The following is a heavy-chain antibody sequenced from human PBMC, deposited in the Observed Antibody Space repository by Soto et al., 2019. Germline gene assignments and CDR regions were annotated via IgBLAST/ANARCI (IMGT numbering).Heavy chain of an antibody. D-gene: IGHD6-19*01. CDR1: GGPISSRSHY. J-gene: IGHJ4*02. CDR3: ARVVAVAGAVYFDY. CDR2: IYHSGST. Sequence: NPSETLSLTCTVSGGPISSRSHYWGWIRQPPGKGLEWVGSIYHSGSTYYNPSLKSRVTMSVDTSKNHFSLKLTSVTAADTAVYYCARVVAVAGAVYFDYWGQGTLVTVSS. V-gene: IGHV4-39*02.